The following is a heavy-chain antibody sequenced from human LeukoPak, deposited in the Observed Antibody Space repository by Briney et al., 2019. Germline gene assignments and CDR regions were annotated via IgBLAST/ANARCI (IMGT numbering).Heavy chain of an antibody. D-gene: IGHD3-10*01. V-gene: IGHV3-30-3*01. Sequence: PGGSLRLSCAASGFTFSSYAMHWVRQAPGKGLEWVAVISYDGSNKYYADSVKGRFTISRDNSKNTLYLQMNSLRAEDTALYYCAKGAREGSWFDPWGQGTLVTVSS. CDR1: GFTFSSYA. J-gene: IGHJ5*02. CDR3: AKGAREGSWFDP. CDR2: ISYDGSNK.